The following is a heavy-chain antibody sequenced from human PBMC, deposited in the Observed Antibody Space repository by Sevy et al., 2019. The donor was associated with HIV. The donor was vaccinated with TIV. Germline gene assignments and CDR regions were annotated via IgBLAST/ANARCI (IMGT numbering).Heavy chain of an antibody. V-gene: IGHV3-20*04. CDR2: ISWNGGRI. CDR3: ATDSGYGSGSYYGF. J-gene: IGHJ4*02. CDR1: GFTFDDYG. D-gene: IGHD3-10*01. Sequence: GGSLRLSCAASGFTFDDYGMSWVRQAPGKGLEWVSGISWNGGRIGSADSVKGRFTISKDNAKNSLYLQMNSLGAEDTALYYCATDSGYGSGSYYGFWGKGTLVTVSS.